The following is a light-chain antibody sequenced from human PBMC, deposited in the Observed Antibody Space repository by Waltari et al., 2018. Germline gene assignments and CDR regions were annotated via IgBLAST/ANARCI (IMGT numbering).Light chain of an antibody. Sequence: QSILTQPPSASGTPGQRVTISCSGSSSNIGSHYVYRYRQHPGTAPQLLLYRNNQRPSGVPDRFSGSKSGTSASLAISGLRSEDEADYYCAAWDDSLNGLVFGGGTKLTVL. J-gene: IGLJ2*01. V-gene: IGLV1-47*01. CDR2: RNN. CDR1: SSNIGSHY. CDR3: AAWDDSLNGLV.